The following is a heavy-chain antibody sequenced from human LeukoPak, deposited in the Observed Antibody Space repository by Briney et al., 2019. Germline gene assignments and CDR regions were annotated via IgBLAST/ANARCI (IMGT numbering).Heavy chain of an antibody. V-gene: IGHV4-34*01. D-gene: IGHD3-16*02. J-gene: IGHJ4*02. Sequence: SETLSLTCAVYGGSFSGYYWSWIRQPPGKGLEWIGEINHSGSTNYNPSLKSRVTISVDTSKNQFSLKLSSVTAADTAVYYRARGFRRVWGSYRYPYYFDYWGQGTLVTVSS. CDR2: INHSGST. CDR1: GGSFSGYY. CDR3: ARGFRRVWGSYRYPYYFDY.